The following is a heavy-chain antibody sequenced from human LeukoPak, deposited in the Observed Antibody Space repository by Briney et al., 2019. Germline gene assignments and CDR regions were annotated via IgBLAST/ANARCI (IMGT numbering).Heavy chain of an antibody. V-gene: IGHV1-18*01. Sequence: ASVKVSCKASGYTFTSYGISWVRQAPGQGLEWMGWISAYNGNTNYAQKLQGRVTMTTDTSTSTAYMELRSLRSDVTAVYYCARDRKWELLTRVANYYYGMDVWGQGTTVTVSS. J-gene: IGHJ6*02. CDR1: GYTFTSYG. CDR2: ISAYNGNT. CDR3: ARDRKWELLTRVANYYYGMDV. D-gene: IGHD1-26*01.